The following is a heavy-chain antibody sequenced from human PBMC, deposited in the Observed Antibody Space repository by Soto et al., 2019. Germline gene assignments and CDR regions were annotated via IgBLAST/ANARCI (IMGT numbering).Heavy chain of an antibody. Sequence: QIPLKESGPTLEKPTQTLTLTCTFSGFSLSTSGVGVGWIRQPPGKALEWLALSHWDDDKRYTPSLKSRLANPKDTAKTPVVLTMTNGDTVDPATYYSAHIVISFGGVNPWGRGTLVTVSS. CDR3: AHIVISFGGVNP. CDR2: SHWDDDK. CDR1: GFSLSTSGVG. V-gene: IGHV2-5*02. D-gene: IGHD3-16*01. J-gene: IGHJ4*02.